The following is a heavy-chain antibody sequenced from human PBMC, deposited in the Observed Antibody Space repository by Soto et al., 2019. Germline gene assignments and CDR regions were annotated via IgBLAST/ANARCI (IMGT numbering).Heavy chain of an antibody. CDR2: IGTAGDT. D-gene: IGHD6-6*01. V-gene: IGHV3-13*01. CDR3: SSFSYSSSYYYYGMDV. Sequence: PGGSLRLSCAASGFTFSSYDMHWVRQATGKGLEWVSAIGTAGDTYYPGSVKGRFTISRENAKNSLYLQMNSLRAEDTAVYYCSSFSYSSSYYYYGMDVWGQGTTVTVSS. CDR1: GFTFSSYD. J-gene: IGHJ6*02.